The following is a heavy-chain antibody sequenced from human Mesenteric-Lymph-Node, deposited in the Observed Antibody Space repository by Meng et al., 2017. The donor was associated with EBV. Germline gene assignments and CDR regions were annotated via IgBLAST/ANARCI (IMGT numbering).Heavy chain of an antibody. CDR1: GGSISRVNW. V-gene: IGHV4-4*02. CDR3: ARVGQWLPIDY. CDR2: IYHSGST. D-gene: IGHD6-19*01. J-gene: IGHJ4*02. Sequence: GQVQESGQGWGKPSGTLPFTWPVLGGSISRVNWWSWVRQPPGKGLEWIGEIYHSGSTNYNPSLKSRVTISVDKSKNQFSLYLSSVTAADTAVYYCARVGQWLPIDYWGQGTLVTVSS.